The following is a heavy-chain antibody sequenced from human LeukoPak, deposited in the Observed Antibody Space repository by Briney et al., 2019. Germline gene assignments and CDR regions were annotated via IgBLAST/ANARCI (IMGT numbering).Heavy chain of an antibody. CDR2: INPKTGDT. Sequence: GASVNVSCKASGYTFTDNYIHWVRQAPGQGLEWMGRINPKTGDTNYAQKFQGRVTMTTDTSISTAYMDLSSLRSDDTAVYTCARDGPGYCSPTSCSDNWVDPWGQGALVTVSS. J-gene: IGHJ5*02. D-gene: IGHD2-2*01. CDR3: ARDGPGYCSPTSCSDNWVDP. CDR1: GYTFTDNY. V-gene: IGHV1-2*06.